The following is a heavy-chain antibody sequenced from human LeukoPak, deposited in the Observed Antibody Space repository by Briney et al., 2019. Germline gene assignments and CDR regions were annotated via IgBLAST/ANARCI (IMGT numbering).Heavy chain of an antibody. V-gene: IGHV4-34*01. CDR3: AGILSSTSSVDY. J-gene: IGHJ4*02. D-gene: IGHD2-2*01. Sequence: SETLSLTCAVYGGSFSGYYWSWIRQPPGKGLEWIGEINHSGSTNYNPSLKSRVTISVDTSKNQFSLKLSSVTAADTAVYYCAGILSSTSSVDYWGQGTPVTASS. CDR1: GGSFSGYY. CDR2: INHSGST.